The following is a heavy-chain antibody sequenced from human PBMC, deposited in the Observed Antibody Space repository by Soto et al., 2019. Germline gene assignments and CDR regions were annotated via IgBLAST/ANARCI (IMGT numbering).Heavy chain of an antibody. D-gene: IGHD3-16*01. CDR3: AKDGD. CDR2: ISYDGSNK. CDR1: GFTFSSYG. J-gene: IGHJ4*02. Sequence: QVQLVESGGGVVQPGRSLRLSCAASGFTFSSYGMHWVRQAPGKGLEWVAVISYDGSNKYYADSVKGRFTISRDNSKNTLYLQMNSLSAGDTAVYYCAKDGDWGQGTLVTVSS. V-gene: IGHV3-30*18.